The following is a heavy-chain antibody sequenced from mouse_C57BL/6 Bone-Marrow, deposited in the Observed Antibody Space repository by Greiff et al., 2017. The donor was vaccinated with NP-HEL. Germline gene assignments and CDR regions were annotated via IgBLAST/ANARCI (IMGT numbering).Heavy chain of an antibody. CDR3: ASNYGSSPQYFDV. J-gene: IGHJ1*03. CDR1: GYTFTSYW. CDR2: IYPGSGST. V-gene: IGHV1-55*01. D-gene: IGHD1-1*01. Sequence: QVQLQQPGAELVKPGASVKMSCKASGYTFTSYWITWVKQRPGQGLEWIGDIYPGSGSTNYNEKFKSMATLTVDTSSSTAYMQLSSLTSEDSAVYYCASNYGSSPQYFDVWGTGTTVTVSS.